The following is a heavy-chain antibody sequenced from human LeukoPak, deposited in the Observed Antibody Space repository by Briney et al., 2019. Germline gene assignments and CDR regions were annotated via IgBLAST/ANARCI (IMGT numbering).Heavy chain of an antibody. V-gene: IGHV4-4*09. CDR1: GDSVSGYY. CDR2: FYTSANT. Sequence: SETLSLTCTVSGDSVSGYYGSWIRQPPGKGLEWIGYFYTSANTNYNPSLKGRVTMSVDTSKNQFSLKLSSVTAADTAVYYCARGLRDEERHYGYYYMDVWGKGTTVTVSS. CDR3: ARGLRDEERHYGYYYMDV. D-gene: IGHD3-22*01. J-gene: IGHJ6*03.